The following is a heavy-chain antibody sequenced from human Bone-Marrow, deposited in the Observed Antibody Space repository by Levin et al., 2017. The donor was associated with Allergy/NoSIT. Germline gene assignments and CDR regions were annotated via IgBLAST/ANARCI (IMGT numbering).Heavy chain of an antibody. CDR1: GFTFSNYW. CDR3: ARSLPLYSSGWRGHSYYFGLDV. CDR2: IHSDGSNI. V-gene: IGHV3-74*01. Sequence: GGSLRLSCAASGFTFSNYWMYWVRQAPGKGLVWVSRIHSDGSNITYADSVKGRFTISRDNAESTLHLQMNSLRGDDTAVYYCARSLPLYSSGWRGHSYYFGLDVWGQGASVIVSS. J-gene: IGHJ6*02. D-gene: IGHD6-19*01.